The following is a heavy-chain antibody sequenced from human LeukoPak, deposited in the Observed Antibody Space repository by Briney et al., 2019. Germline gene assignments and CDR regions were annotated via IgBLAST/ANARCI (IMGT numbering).Heavy chain of an antibody. J-gene: IGHJ4*02. Sequence: PGGSQRLSCAASGFKFSDHYIDWVRQAPGKGLEWVPGTGSTGVSTFYADSVKGRFTVSRDNSKNTLSLQMNSLRAEDTAVYYCAKDPGVVPAHYFDYWGQGTLVTVSS. CDR3: AKDPGVVPAHYFDY. V-gene: IGHV3-23*01. CDR2: TGSTGVST. CDR1: GFKFSDHY. D-gene: IGHD2-2*01.